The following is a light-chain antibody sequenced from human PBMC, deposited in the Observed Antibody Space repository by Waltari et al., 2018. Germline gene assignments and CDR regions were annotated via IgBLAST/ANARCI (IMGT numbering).Light chain of an antibody. CDR3: QTGGHGTWV. J-gene: IGLJ3*02. V-gene: IGLV4-69*01. Sequence: QLVLTQSPSDSASLGASVRLTCIMSSGNSSNSIAWHQQQPEKVPRYWRKVNSDGGHSTRGEIPHRFSGSVSGAERYLTISSVQSEDEADDYCQTGGHGTWVFGGGTKLTVL. CDR1: SGNSSNS. CDR2: VNSDGGH.